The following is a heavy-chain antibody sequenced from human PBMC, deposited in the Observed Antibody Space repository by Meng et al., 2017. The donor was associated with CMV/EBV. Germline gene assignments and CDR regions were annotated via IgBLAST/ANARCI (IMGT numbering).Heavy chain of an antibody. CDR1: GGSISSYY. Sequence: VQLQASGPGLVMPPETRSLTCPVSGGSISSYYWSWIRQPAGKGLEWIGRIYTSGSTNYNPSLKSRVTMSVDTSKNQFSLKLSSVTAADTAVYYCARDLMNCSSTSCANWFDPWGQGTLVTVSS. CDR2: IYTSGST. J-gene: IGHJ5*02. D-gene: IGHD2-2*01. V-gene: IGHV4-4*07. CDR3: ARDLMNCSSTSCANWFDP.